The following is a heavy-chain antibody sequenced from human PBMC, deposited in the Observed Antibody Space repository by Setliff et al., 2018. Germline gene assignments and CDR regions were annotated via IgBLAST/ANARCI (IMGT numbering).Heavy chain of an antibody. CDR3: VKGSNASRPYFFDY. CDR1: GFTSRNYA. CDR2: IASNCFIT. V-gene: IGHV3-23*01. Sequence: GGSLRLSCAASGFTSRNYAMSWVRQAPGKGLEWVSAIASNCFITFCDTSYADPVKGRFTISRDNSKNTLYLQINSLRVEDTAVYYCVKGSNASRPYFFDYWGQGTVVTVSS. J-gene: IGHJ4*02. D-gene: IGHD3-16*01.